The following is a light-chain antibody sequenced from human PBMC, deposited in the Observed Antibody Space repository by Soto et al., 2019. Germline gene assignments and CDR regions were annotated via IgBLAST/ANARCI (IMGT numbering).Light chain of an antibody. CDR1: QSVSSNY. CDR3: EQYGSSPRT. V-gene: IGKV3-20*01. J-gene: IGKJ1*01. CDR2: GVS. Sequence: EIVLTQSPGTLCFSPGERATLSFRASQSVSSNYFAWYQQIPGQAPRLLIYGVSSRATGIPDRFSGSGSGTDFTLTISRLEPEDFAVYYCEQYGSSPRTFGQGTKVDI.